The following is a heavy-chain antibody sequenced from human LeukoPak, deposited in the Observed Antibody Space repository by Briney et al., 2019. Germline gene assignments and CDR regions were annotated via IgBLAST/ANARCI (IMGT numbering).Heavy chain of an antibody. V-gene: IGHV4-4*02. CDR3: GRGTDYVWET. CDR1: DESISSDNAYY. Sequence: SETLSLTCAVSDESISSDNAYYWSWARQPPGQGLEWIGEIHHSGSANYDSSFKSRVTISVDKSRNQISLELNSVTAADTAVYHCGRGTDYVWETWGQGTLVTVSS. J-gene: IGHJ4*02. D-gene: IGHD3-16*01. CDR2: IHHSGSA.